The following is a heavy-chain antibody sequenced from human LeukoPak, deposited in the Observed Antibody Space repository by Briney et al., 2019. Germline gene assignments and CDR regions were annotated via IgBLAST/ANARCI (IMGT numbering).Heavy chain of an antibody. V-gene: IGHV4-59*01. J-gene: IGHJ4*02. D-gene: IGHD6-13*01. CDR3: ARSPLGQQQDY. CDR1: GGSISSYY. CDR2: IYYSGST. Sequence: ASETLSLTCTVSGGSISSYYWSWIRQPPGKGLEWIGYIYYSGSTNYNPSLKSRVTISVDTSKNQFSLKLSSVTAADTAVYYCARSPLGQQQDYWGQGTLVTVSS.